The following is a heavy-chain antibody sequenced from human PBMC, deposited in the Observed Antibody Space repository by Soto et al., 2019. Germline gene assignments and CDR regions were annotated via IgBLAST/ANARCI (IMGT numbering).Heavy chain of an antibody. D-gene: IGHD3-16*01. CDR1: GGSISTSGHY. CDR3: ATLYGGPRAFDI. J-gene: IGHJ3*02. Sequence: SETLSVTGTVSGGSISTSGHYWAWLRQPPGKGLEWIGSIYHSGSDYYNPSLKSRVSISVDTSKNHFSLKLSSVTARDTALYYCATLYGGPRAFDIWGQGTMVT. CDR2: IYHSGSD. V-gene: IGHV4-39*02.